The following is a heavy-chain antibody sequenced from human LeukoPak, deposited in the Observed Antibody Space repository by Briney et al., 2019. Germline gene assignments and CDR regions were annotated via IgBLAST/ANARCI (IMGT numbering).Heavy chain of an antibody. V-gene: IGHV3-23*01. J-gene: IGHJ4*02. CDR1: GFTFTSAP. CDR3: ATKTPGNYPCDY. D-gene: IGHD3-22*01. Sequence: GGSLRLSCVLSGFTFTSAPMNWVRQAPGKGLEWVSTSGTDGDTYYADSVKGRFTISRDNSKNTVHLQMTSLRVEDTAVYYCATKTPGNYPCDYWGQGTLVIVSP. CDR2: SGTDGDT.